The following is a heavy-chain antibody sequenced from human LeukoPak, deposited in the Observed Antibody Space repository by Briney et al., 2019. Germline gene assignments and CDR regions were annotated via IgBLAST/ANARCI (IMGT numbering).Heavy chain of an antibody. CDR1: GGSISSGSHD. CDR3: ARVSAINAFDI. CDR2: IYTSRST. V-gene: IGHV4-61*02. Sequence: SETLSLTCTVSGGSISSGSHDWNWIRQPAGRGLEWIGRIYTSRSTNYNPSLKSRVTISLDTSKNQFSLKLSSVTAADTAIYYCARVSAINAFDIWGQGTMVTVSS. J-gene: IGHJ3*02.